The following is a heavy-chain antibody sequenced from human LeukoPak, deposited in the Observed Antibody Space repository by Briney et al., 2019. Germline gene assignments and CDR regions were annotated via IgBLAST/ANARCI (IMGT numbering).Heavy chain of an antibody. CDR3: VSFYETY. Sequence: GGSLRLSCAASGSYWMHWVRQAPGKGLVWVSHINSDGSWTSYADSAKGRFTISKDNVKNTVYLQMNNLRAEDTAVYYCVSFYETYWGRGTLVTVSS. CDR1: GSYW. CDR2: INSDGSWT. J-gene: IGHJ4*02. V-gene: IGHV3-74*01. D-gene: IGHD2/OR15-2a*01.